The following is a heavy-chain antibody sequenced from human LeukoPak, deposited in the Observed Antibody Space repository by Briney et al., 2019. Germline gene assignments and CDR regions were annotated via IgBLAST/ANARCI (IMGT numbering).Heavy chain of an antibody. J-gene: IGHJ5*02. D-gene: IGHD2-2*01. CDR2: MNPNSGNT. CDR1: GYTFTNYD. CDR3: ARPHCSSTDCHPPEWFAP. V-gene: IGHV1-8*01. Sequence: GASVRVSCKTSGYTFTNYDINWVRQSTGQGLEWMGWMNPNSGNTGYAQKFQGRVTMTRNTSISTAYMELSSLRSEDTAVYYFARPHCSSTDCHPPEWFAPWGQGTLVTVPS.